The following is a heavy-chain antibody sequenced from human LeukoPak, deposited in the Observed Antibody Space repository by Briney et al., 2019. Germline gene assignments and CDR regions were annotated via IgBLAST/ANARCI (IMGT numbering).Heavy chain of an antibody. Sequence: GGSLRLSCAASGFTFSSYEMNWVRQAPGKGLEWVSYISSSGCTIYYADSVKGRFTISRDNAKNSLYLQMNSLRAEDTAVYYCARGGPAYYDILTGYYPYGMDVWGKGTTVTVSS. J-gene: IGHJ6*04. V-gene: IGHV3-48*03. D-gene: IGHD3-9*01. CDR1: GFTFSSYE. CDR3: ARGGPAYYDILTGYYPYGMDV. CDR2: ISSSGCTI.